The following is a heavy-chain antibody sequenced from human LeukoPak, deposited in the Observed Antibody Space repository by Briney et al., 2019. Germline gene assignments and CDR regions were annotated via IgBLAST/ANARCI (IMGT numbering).Heavy chain of an antibody. CDR3: AKDAGFGQQLVDHYFDY. CDR2: ISGSGGST. CDR1: GFTFSSYA. D-gene: IGHD6-13*01. J-gene: IGHJ4*02. V-gene: IGHV3-23*01. Sequence: GGSLRLSCAASGFTFSSYAMSWVRQAPGKGLEWVSAISGSGGSTYYADSVKGRFTISRDNSKNTLYLQMNSPGAEDTAVYYCAKDAGFGQQLVDHYFDYWGQGILVTVSS.